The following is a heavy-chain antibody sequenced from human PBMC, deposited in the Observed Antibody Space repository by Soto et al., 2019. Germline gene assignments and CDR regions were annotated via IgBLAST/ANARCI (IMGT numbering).Heavy chain of an antibody. CDR3: ARVVLEWLPTSGFDF. V-gene: IGHV1-18*04. CDR2: ITAENGNT. CDR1: GFSFTSYG. Sequence: QIQLVQSGAEVKKPGASVKVSCKASGFSFTSYGITWVRQAPGQGPEWLGWITAENGNTNYAQKFQGRATLTTDRASNTAYRELRGLRSDDTALYYCARVVLEWLPTSGFDFWGQGSLVTVSS. D-gene: IGHD3-3*01. J-gene: IGHJ4*02.